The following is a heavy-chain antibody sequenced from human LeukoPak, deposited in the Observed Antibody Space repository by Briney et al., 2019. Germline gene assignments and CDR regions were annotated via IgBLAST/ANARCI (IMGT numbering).Heavy chain of an antibody. CDR2: MSYDGSNK. Sequence: GGSLRLSCAASGFTFSSYAMHWVRQAPGKGLEWVAVMSYDGSNKYYADSVKGRFTISRDNSKNTLYLQMNSLRAEDTAVYYCARERAVGWFLYGMDVWGQGTTVTVSS. CDR3: ARERAVGWFLYGMDV. CDR1: GFTFSSYA. V-gene: IGHV3-30-3*01. D-gene: IGHD3-10*01. J-gene: IGHJ6*02.